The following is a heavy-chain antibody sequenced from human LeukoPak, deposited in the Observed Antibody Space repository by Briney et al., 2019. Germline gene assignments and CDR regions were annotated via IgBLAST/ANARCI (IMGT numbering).Heavy chain of an antibody. J-gene: IGHJ4*02. CDR1: GVTLSNYA. Sequence: GGSLRLSCTASGVTLSNYAMHWVRRPPGRGLEWVAVISFDGTNKYYGDSVEGRFSVSRDNSKNTLYLQMNSLRPDDTAMYYCATHYGDYEPIDYWGQGTLVTVSS. D-gene: IGHD4-17*01. CDR3: ATHYGDYEPIDY. V-gene: IGHV3-30*04. CDR2: ISFDGTNK.